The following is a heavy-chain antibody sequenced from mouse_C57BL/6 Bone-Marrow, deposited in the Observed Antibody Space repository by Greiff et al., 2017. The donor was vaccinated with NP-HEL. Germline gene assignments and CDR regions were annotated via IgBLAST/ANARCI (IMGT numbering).Heavy chain of an antibody. V-gene: IGHV14-4*01. CDR2: IDPENGDT. CDR3: TTEAVPYYFDY. Sequence: EVQLQQSGAELVRPGASVKLSCTASGFNIKDDYMHWVKQRPEQGLEWIGWIDPENGDTEYASKFQGKATITADTSSNTAYLQLSSLTSEDTAVYYCTTEAVPYYFDYWGQGTTLTVSS. D-gene: IGHD5-1*01. CDR1: GFNIKDDY. J-gene: IGHJ2*01.